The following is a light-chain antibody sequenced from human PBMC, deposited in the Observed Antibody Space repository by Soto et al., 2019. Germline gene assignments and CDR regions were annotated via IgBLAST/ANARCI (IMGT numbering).Light chain of an antibody. V-gene: IGKV3-15*01. J-gene: IGKJ4*01. CDR1: QSVSTS. CDR2: GAS. Sequence: EIVMTQSPATLSVSPGERATLSCRASQSVSTSLAWYQQKPGQAPRLLIYGASTRATGIPVRLSGSGSGTEFTLTISSLQSEDFGVYYCQRYNNWPLTFGGGTKVEIK. CDR3: QRYNNWPLT.